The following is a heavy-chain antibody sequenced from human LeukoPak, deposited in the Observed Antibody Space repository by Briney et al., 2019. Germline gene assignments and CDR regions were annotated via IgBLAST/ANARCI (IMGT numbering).Heavy chain of an antibody. J-gene: IGHJ4*02. D-gene: IGHD6-19*01. CDR2: ITSSSSYI. CDR1: GFTFSSYE. CDR3: ARAGDSSGWEPFDY. Sequence: GGSLRLSCAASGFTFSSYEMNWVRQAPGKGLEWVSSITSSSSYIYVPDSVKGRFTISRDNAKNSLYLQMNSLRAEDTAVYYCARAGDSSGWEPFDYWGQGTLVTVSS. V-gene: IGHV3-21*01.